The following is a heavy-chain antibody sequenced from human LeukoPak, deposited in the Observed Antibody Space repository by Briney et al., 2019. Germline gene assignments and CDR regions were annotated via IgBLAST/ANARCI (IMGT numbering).Heavy chain of an antibody. V-gene: IGHV4-38-2*02. CDR3: ARHQYYGSGSLTFDY. CDR2: IYHSGST. CDR1: GYSISSGYY. D-gene: IGHD3-10*01. Sequence: PSETLSLTCTVSGYSISSGYYWGWIRQPPGKGLEWIGSIYHSGSTNYNPSLKSRVTISVDTSKNQFSLKLSSVTAADTAVYYCARHQYYGSGSLTFDYWGQGTLVTVSS. J-gene: IGHJ4*02.